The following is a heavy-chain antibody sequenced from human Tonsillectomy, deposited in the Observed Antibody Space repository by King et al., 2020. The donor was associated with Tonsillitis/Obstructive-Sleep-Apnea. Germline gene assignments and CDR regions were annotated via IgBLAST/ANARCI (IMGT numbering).Heavy chain of an antibody. Sequence: LVQSGAAVQPPGASVKVSCKASGSTFTSYGISWVRQAPGQGLEWMGWIRAYNGPHNSAQQLQGRVTLTPATSTRPAYMELRSLRSDDTAVYYCARDLGDRSGLYYLDYWGQGTLVTGSS. V-gene: IGHV1-18*01. J-gene: IGHJ4*02. CDR2: IRAYNGPH. D-gene: IGHD3-22*01. CDR3: ARDLGDRSGLYYLDY. CDR1: GSTFTSYG.